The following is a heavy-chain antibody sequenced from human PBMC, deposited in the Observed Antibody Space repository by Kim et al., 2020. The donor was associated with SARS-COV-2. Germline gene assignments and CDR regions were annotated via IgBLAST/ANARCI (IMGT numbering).Heavy chain of an antibody. D-gene: IGHD1-26*01. CDR2: ISSSSSYI. J-gene: IGHJ4*02. Sequence: GGSLRLSCAASGFTFSSYSMNWVRQAPGKGLEWVSSISSSSSYIYYADSVKGRFTISRDNAKNSLYLQMNSLRAEDTAVYYCARGLGVGATAYFDYWGQGTLVTVSS. CDR3: ARGLGVGATAYFDY. V-gene: IGHV3-21*01. CDR1: GFTFSSYS.